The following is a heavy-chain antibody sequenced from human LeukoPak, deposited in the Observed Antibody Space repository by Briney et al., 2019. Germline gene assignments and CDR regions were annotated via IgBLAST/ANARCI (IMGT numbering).Heavy chain of an antibody. D-gene: IGHD4-17*01. CDR1: GFTFSGYG. CDR3: AEDLAYGDYVHGY. V-gene: IGHV3-30*02. Sequence: PGGSLRLSCAASGFTFSGYGMHWVRQAPGKGLEWVAFIRYDGSNKYYADSVKGRFTISRDNSKNTLYLQMNSLRAEDTAVYYCAEDLAYGDYVHGYWGQGTLVTVSS. CDR2: IRYDGSNK. J-gene: IGHJ4*02.